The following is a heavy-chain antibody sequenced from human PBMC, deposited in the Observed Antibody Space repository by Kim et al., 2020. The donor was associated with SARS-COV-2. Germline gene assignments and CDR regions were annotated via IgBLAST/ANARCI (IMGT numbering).Heavy chain of an antibody. CDR2: ISWNSGSI. D-gene: IGHD2-21*01. Sequence: GGSLRLSCEASRFTFDESVMHWVRQAPGKGLEWVSGISWNSGSIGYADSVKGRFTISRDNAKNSLFLQMNSLRPEDTALYYCAKDSSEGGYCGGHFCSRVGFDIWGQGTVVTVSS. CDR3: AKDSSEGGYCGGHFCSRVGFDI. J-gene: IGHJ3*02. V-gene: IGHV3-9*01. CDR1: RFTFDESV.